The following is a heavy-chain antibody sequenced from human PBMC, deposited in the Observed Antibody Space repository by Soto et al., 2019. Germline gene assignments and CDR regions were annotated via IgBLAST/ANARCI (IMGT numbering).Heavy chain of an antibody. D-gene: IGHD6-19*01. CDR2: MSSSSSYI. CDR3: ARGYSSGLGTGACGI. Sequence: EVQLVESGGGLVKPGGSLRLSCAASGFSFSSYSMNWVRQAPGKGLEWVSSMSSSSSYIYYADSVKGRFTISRDNAKDSMYLQINRLRAEDTAVYYCARGYSSGLGTGACGIWGQGTLVTVSS. J-gene: IGHJ3*02. V-gene: IGHV3-21*01. CDR1: GFSFSSYS.